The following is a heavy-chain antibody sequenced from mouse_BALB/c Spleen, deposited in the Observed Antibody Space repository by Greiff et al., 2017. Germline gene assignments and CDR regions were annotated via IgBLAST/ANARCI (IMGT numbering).Heavy chain of an antibody. CDR1: GYTFTSYY. CDR2: INPSNGGT. V-gene: IGHV1S81*02. J-gene: IGHJ4*01. CDR3: TRSLSYGNYAMDY. Sequence: SGAELVKPGASVKLSCKASGYTFTSYYMYWVKQRPGQGLEWIGEINPSNGGTNFNEKFKSKATLTVDKSSSTAYMQLSSLTSEDSAVYYCTRSLSYGNYAMDYWGQGTSVTVSS. D-gene: IGHD2-1*01.